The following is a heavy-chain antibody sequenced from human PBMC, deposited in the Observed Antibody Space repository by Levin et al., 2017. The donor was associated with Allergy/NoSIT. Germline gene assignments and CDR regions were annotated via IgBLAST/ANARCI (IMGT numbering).Heavy chain of an antibody. CDR2: VDHGETI. Sequence: SQTLSLTCAVYGASSNYNFWSWIRQPPGKGLEWIGEVDHGETITYNPSLKSRVNISIDKSQKQFSLRLTSVTAADTAVYYCSSGGGAAPGDWGQGTLVIVSS. CDR3: SSGGGAAPGD. V-gene: IGHV4-34*01. J-gene: IGHJ4*02. CDR1: GASSNYNF. D-gene: IGHD7-27*01.